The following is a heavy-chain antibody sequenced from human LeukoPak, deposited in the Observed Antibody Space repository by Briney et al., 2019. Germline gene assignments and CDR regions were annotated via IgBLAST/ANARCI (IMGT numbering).Heavy chain of an antibody. CDR1: GDSISSGTYY. D-gene: IGHD3-10*01. V-gene: IGHV3-66*01. CDR3: AREGGSGSYL. Sequence: ETLSLTCTVSGDSISSGTYYWSWVRQAPGKGLEWVSVIYSGGSTYYADSMKGRFTISRDNSKNTLYLQMNSLRAEDTAVYYCAREGGSGSYLWGQGTLVTVSS. J-gene: IGHJ4*02. CDR2: IYSGGST.